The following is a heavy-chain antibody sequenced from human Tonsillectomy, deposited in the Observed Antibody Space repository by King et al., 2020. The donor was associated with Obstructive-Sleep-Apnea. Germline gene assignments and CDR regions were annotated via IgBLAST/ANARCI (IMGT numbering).Heavy chain of an antibody. J-gene: IGHJ4*02. D-gene: IGHD3-10*01. Sequence: VQLVESGGGLVQPGGSLRLSCAASGFTFTTYAISWVRQAPGKGLEWLSAINRRGTTFYAGSVRGRFTISRDNSKYTVDLQVNSLRAEDTAIYYCAKEGGGSGVYWVDSWGQGTLVTVSS. V-gene: IGHV3-23*04. CDR3: AKEGGGSGVYWVDS. CDR2: INRRGTT. CDR1: GFTFTTYA.